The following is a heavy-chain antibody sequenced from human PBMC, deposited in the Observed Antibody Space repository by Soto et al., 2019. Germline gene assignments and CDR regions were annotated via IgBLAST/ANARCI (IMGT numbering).Heavy chain of an antibody. J-gene: IGHJ4*02. V-gene: IGHV3-73*02. Sequence: VQLVESGGGLVQPGGSLKLSCAASGFTFSGSAMHWVRQASGKGLEWVGRIRSKANSYATAYAASVKGRFTISRDDSKNTAYLQMNSLKTEDTAVYYCTRPPRDSWYLDFSDYWGQGTLVTVSS. CDR2: IRSKANSYAT. D-gene: IGHD6-13*01. CDR3: TRPPRDSWYLDFSDY. CDR1: GFTFSGSA.